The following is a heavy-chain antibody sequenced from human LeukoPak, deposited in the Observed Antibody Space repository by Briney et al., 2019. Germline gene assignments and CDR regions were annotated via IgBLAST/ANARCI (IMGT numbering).Heavy chain of an antibody. J-gene: IGHJ4*02. CDR1: GFTFSDFW. Sequence: GGSLRLSCATSGFTFSDFWMSWVRQAPGKGLEWVARIKSKSDGVTTDYPVPVQGRFTISRDNVQNSLYLQMNSLRAEDTAVYYCVRWVCSPTSCYYFDYWGQGTLVVVSS. D-gene: IGHD2-2*01. V-gene: IGHV3-15*01. CDR2: IKSKSDGVTT. CDR3: VRWVCSPTSCYYFDY.